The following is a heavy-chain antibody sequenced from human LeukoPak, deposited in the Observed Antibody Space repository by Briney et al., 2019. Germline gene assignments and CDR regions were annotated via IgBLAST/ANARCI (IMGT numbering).Heavy chain of an antibody. J-gene: IGHJ3*02. CDR1: GYTFNSYG. CDR3: ARDRQYTIIISARADGFDI. Sequence: ASVKVSCKASGYTFNSYGFSWVRQPPGQGLWWMGWISAYNGNTNYAQKLQGRITMTTDTSTSTAYMELRSLRSDDTAVYYCARDRQYTIIISARADGFDIWGQGTMVTVSS. CDR2: ISAYNGNT. V-gene: IGHV1-18*04. D-gene: IGHD3-10*01.